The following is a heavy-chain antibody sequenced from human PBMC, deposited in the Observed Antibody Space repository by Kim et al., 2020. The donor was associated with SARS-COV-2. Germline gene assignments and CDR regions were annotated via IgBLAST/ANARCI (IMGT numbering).Heavy chain of an antibody. CDR1: FGSISSSSYY. V-gene: IGHV4-39*07. J-gene: IGHJ1*01. CDR2: IYYSGST. Sequence: SETLSLTCTVSFGSISSSSYYWGWIRQPPGKGLEWIGSIYYSGSTYYNPSLKSRVTISVDTSKNQFSLKLTSVTAADTAVYYSARVVYDTSAYYPRPEYFQHWGQGTLVTVSS. D-gene: IGHD3-22*01. CDR3: ARVVYDTSAYYPRPEYFQH.